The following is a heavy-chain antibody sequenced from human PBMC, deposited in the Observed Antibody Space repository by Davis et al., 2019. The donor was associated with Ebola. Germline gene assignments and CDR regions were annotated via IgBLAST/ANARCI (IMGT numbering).Heavy chain of an antibody. V-gene: IGHV3-30*18. Sequence: GESLKISCAASGFTFSSYGMHSVRQAPGKGLEWVAVISYDGSNKYYADSVKGRFTISRDNSKNTLYLQMNSLRAEDTAVYYCAKVEKGYWGQGTLVTVSS. CDR3: AKVEKGY. CDR2: ISYDGSNK. CDR1: GFTFSSYG. D-gene: IGHD5-24*01. J-gene: IGHJ4*02.